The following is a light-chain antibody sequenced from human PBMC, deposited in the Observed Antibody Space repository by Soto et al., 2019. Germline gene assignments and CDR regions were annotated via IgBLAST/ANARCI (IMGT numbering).Light chain of an antibody. CDR1: QSVNNNY. V-gene: IGKV3-20*01. J-gene: IGKJ2*01. CDR3: HLYNRSPYN. CDR2: GAS. Sequence: ENVLTQSPGTLSLSPGERATLSCRASQSVNNNYLAWYHQKPGQAPRFLIYGASTRATGISDRFSGSGSGTDFTLTISRLGPEDVGVFYCHLYNRSPYNFGQGTKLEIK.